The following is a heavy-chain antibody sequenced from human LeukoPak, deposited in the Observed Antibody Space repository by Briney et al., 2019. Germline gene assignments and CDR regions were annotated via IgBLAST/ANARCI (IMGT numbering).Heavy chain of an antibody. D-gene: IGHD6-19*01. J-gene: IGHJ4*02. V-gene: IGHV4-34*01. CDR1: GGSFSGYY. Sequence: SETLSLTCAVYGGSFSGYYWSWLRQPPGKGLEWIGEINHSGSTNYNPSLKSRVTMSVDTSKNQFSLKLSSVTAADTAVYYCASSAVAGTGPTDYWGQGTLVTVSS. CDR3: ASSAVAGTGPTDY. CDR2: INHSGST.